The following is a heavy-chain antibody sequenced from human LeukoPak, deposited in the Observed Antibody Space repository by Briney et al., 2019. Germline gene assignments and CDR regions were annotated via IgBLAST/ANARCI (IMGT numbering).Heavy chain of an antibody. V-gene: IGHV1-8*01. CDR3: ATLAGRKTGTDPTHYYYYMDV. CDR1: GYTFTRYD. CDR2: MNPNSGNT. D-gene: IGHD1-1*01. Sequence: ASVKVSCKASGYTFTRYDINWLRQATGQGLEWMGWMNPNSGNTGYAQKFQGRVTMTRNTSISTAYMELSSLRSEDTAVYYCATLAGRKTGTDPTHYYYYMDVWGKGTTVTVSS. J-gene: IGHJ6*03.